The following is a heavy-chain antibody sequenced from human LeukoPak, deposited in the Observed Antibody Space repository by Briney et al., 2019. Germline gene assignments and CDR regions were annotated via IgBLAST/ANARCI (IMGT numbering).Heavy chain of an antibody. CDR2: IYYSGST. Sequence: SETLSLTCTVSGGSISSYYWSWIRQPPGKGLEWIGYIYYSGSTNYNPSLKSRVTISVDTSKNQFSLKLSSVTAADTAVYYCARRPAAQGHWFDPWGQGTLVTVSS. CDR1: GGSISSYY. CDR3: ARRPAAQGHWFDP. J-gene: IGHJ5*02. V-gene: IGHV4-59*08. D-gene: IGHD6-6*01.